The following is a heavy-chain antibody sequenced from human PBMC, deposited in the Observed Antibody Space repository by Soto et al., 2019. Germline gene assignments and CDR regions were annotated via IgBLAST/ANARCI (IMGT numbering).Heavy chain of an antibody. V-gene: IGHV1-69*01. CDR3: ATSLTSVIDC. J-gene: IGHJ4*02. CDR1: GGTFNTYA. Sequence: QLQLVQSGAEVKTPGSSVRVSCEASGGTFNTYAISWVRQAPGQGLEWMGGILPSFGTAQYAQKFQDRVTITADGSTTTAYMELSSLKSEDTAVYYCATSLTSVIDCGGQGTVVTVSS. CDR2: ILPSFGTA. D-gene: IGHD7-27*01.